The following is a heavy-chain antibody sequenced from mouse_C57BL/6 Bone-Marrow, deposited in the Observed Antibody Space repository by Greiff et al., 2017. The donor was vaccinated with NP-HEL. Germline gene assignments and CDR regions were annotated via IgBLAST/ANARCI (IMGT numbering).Heavy chain of an antibody. CDR1: GFSLTSYG. CDR2: IWSGGST. V-gene: IGHV2-2*01. J-gene: IGHJ1*03. D-gene: IGHD1-1*01. CDR3: ARKSYYGSYWYFDV. Sequence: VKLVESGPGLVQPSQSLSITCTVSGFSLTSYGVHWVRQSPGKGLEWLGVIWSGGSTDYNAAFISRLSISKDNSKSQVFFKMNSLQADDTAIYYCARKSYYGSYWYFDVWGTGTTVTVSS.